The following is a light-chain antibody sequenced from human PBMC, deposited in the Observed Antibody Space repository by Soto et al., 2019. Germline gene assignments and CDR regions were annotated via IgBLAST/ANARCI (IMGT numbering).Light chain of an antibody. CDR1: QTISSW. J-gene: IGKJ1*01. CDR3: QQYNSYSEA. V-gene: IGKV1-5*03. CDR2: KAS. Sequence: DIQMTQSPSTLSGSVGDRVTITCRASQTISSWLAWYQQKPGKAPKLLIYKASTLKSGVPSTFSGSGSGTEFTLTISSLQPDDFATYYCQQYNSYSEAFGPGTKVDIK.